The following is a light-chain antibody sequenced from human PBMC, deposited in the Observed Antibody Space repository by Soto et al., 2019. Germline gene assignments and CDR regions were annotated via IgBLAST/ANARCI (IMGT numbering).Light chain of an antibody. Sequence: QLVLTQPPSSSGTPGQRVTISCSGVTSNIGSNSVNWYQQLPGTAPKLLIYRNSQRPSGVPDRFSGSKSGTSASLAISGLQSEDEGDYHCAAWDDSLEAVVFGGGTKLTVL. J-gene: IGLJ2*01. CDR3: AAWDDSLEAVV. CDR2: RNS. V-gene: IGLV1-44*01. CDR1: TSNIGSNS.